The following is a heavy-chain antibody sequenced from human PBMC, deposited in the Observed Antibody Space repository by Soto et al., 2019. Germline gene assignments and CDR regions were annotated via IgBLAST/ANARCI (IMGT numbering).Heavy chain of an antibody. CDR2: VIPKFDVT. CDR1: GTTFSNYA. CDR3: AREASYYHEPAGFYGGNDAFDI. Sequence: SVKVSSKAPGTTFSNYAITCFRQSPGQGLEWLGAVIPKFDVTNTAPHLQDRLTVGADEWTATVFMELNGLRSEDTAIYYCAREASYYHEPAGFYGGNDAFDIWGQGTMVTV. J-gene: IGHJ3*02. V-gene: IGHV1-69*13. D-gene: IGHD3-22*01.